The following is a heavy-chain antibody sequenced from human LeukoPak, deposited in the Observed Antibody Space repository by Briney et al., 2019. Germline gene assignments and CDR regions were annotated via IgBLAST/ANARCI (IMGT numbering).Heavy chain of an antibody. J-gene: IGHJ1*01. CDR1: GYTFSGYY. CDR3: ARSTTPNENEYFEH. D-gene: IGHD2/OR15-2a*01. Sequence: ASVKVSCKASGYTFSGYYIHWVRQAPGQGLEWMGWINPNSGGTNYIQKFQGRVTMTRDTSISTAYMELSRLRSDDTAVYYCARSTTPNENEYFEHWGQGTLVTVSS. V-gene: IGHV1-2*02. CDR2: INPNSGGT.